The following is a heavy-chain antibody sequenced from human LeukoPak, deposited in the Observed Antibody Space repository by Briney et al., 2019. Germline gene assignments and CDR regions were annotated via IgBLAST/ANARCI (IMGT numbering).Heavy chain of an antibody. J-gene: IGHJ4*02. D-gene: IGHD2-2*01. V-gene: IGHV3-7*03. Sequence: GGSLRLSCAASGFTFSSYAMSWVRQAPGKGLEWVANIKQDGSEKYYVDSVKGRFTISRDNAKNSLYLQMNSLRAEDTAVYYCAKGVVPAARYVHFDYWGQGTLVTVSS. CDR3: AKGVVPAARYVHFDY. CDR1: GFTFSSYA. CDR2: IKQDGSEK.